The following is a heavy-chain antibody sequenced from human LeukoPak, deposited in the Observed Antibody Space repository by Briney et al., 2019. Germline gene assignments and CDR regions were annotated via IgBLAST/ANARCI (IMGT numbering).Heavy chain of an antibody. CDR1: GFTFSSYG. J-gene: IGHJ4*02. CDR2: IRYDGSNK. V-gene: IGHV3-30*02. D-gene: IGHD6-19*01. Sequence: GGSLRLSWAASGFTFSSYGMHWVSQAPGKGLEWVAFIRYDGSNKYYAESVKGRFTISRDNSKNTLYLQMNSLRAEDTAVYYCAKDDVAVAGSFDYWGQGTLVTVSS. CDR3: AKDDVAVAGSFDY.